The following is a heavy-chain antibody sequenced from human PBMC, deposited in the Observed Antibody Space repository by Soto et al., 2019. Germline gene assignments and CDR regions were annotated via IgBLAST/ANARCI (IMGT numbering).Heavy chain of an antibody. CDR3: ARGLPFPNV. V-gene: IGHV3-13*01. D-gene: IGHD4-17*01. CDR2: IATAGDT. J-gene: IGHJ6*02. CDR1: GFTFSSYD. Sequence: GGSLRLSXAASGFTFSSYDMHWVRQATGKGLEWVSTIATAGDTYYPGSVKGRFTISRENAKNSLYLQMNSLRAGDTAVYYCARGLPFPNVWGQGTTVTVSS.